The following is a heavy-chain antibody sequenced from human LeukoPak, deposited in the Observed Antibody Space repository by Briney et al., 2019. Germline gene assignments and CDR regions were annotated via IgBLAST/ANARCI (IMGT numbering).Heavy chain of an antibody. CDR1: GGSVSNYY. J-gene: IGHJ6*03. Sequence: PSETLSLTCTVSGGSVSNYYWSWIRQPPGKGLEWIGYIYYSGSTNYNPSLKSRVTISVDTSKNQFSLKLSSVTAADTAVYYCARVQIHYYYYMDVWGKGTTVTVSS. CDR2: IYYSGST. V-gene: IGHV4-59*02. CDR3: ARVQIHYYYYMDV.